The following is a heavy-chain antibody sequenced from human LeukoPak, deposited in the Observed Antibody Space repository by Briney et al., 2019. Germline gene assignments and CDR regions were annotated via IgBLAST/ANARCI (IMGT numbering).Heavy chain of an antibody. V-gene: IGHV4-59*12. CDR2: IYYSGST. D-gene: IGHD3-3*01. CDR3: ARAWSGYLGGDYYFDY. J-gene: IGHJ4*02. CDR1: GGSISSYY. Sequence: PSETLSLTCTVSGGSISSYYWSWIRQPPGKGLEWIGYIYYSGSTNYNPSLKSRVTISVDTSKNQFSLKLSSVTAADTAVYYCARAWSGYLGGDYYFDYWGQGTLVTVSS.